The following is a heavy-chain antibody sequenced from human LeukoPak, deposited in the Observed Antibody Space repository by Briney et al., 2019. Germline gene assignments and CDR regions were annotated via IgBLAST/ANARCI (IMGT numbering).Heavy chain of an antibody. CDR1: GGSVSSYY. D-gene: IGHD6-6*01. V-gene: IGHV4-4*07. CDR2: IYTSGST. CDR3: ARDVYSSSGIFDY. Sequence: PSETRSLTCTVSGGSVSSYYCSWIRQPAGKGLEWIGRIYTSGSTNYKPSLKSRVTMSVDTSKNQFSLKMSSVTAADTAVYYCARDVYSSSGIFDYWGQGTLVTVSS. J-gene: IGHJ4*02.